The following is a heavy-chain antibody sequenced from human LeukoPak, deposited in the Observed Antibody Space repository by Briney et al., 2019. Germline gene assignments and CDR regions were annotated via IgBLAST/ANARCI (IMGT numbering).Heavy chain of an antibody. CDR2: INPSGGST. Sequence: ASVRVSCTASGYTFTSYYMRWVRQAPGQGLEWMGIINPSGGSTSYAQKFQGRVTMTRDMSTSTVYMELSSLRSEDTAVYYCARDGVLYSGYDVSRYWGQGTLVTVSS. J-gene: IGHJ4*02. CDR1: GYTFTSYY. V-gene: IGHV1-46*01. D-gene: IGHD5-12*01. CDR3: ARDGVLYSGYDVSRY.